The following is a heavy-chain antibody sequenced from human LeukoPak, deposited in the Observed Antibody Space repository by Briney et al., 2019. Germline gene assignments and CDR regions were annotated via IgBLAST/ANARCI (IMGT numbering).Heavy chain of an antibody. CDR3: ARGSDRYGYVY. Sequence: SETLSLTCAVYGGSFSGYYWSWIRQPPGKGLEWIGEIKHSGSTNYNPSLTSRVTISVDTSKNQFSLKLSSVTAADTAVYYCARGSDRYGYVYWGQGTLVTVSS. J-gene: IGHJ4*02. CDR1: GGSFSGYY. D-gene: IGHD5-18*01. V-gene: IGHV4-34*01. CDR2: IKHSGST.